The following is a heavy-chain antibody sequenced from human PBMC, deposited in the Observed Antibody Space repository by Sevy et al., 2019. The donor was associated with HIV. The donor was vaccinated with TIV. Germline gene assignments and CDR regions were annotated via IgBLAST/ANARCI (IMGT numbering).Heavy chain of an antibody. CDR3: AREASREAAAGDWFDP. J-gene: IGHJ5*02. D-gene: IGHD6-13*01. Sequence: ASVKVSCKASGYTFTSYGISWVRQAPGQGLEWMGWISAYNGNTNYAQKLQDRVTMTTDTSTSTAYMELRSLRSDDTAVYYCAREASREAAAGDWFDPWGQGTLVTVSS. CDR1: GYTFTSYG. CDR2: ISAYNGNT. V-gene: IGHV1-18*01.